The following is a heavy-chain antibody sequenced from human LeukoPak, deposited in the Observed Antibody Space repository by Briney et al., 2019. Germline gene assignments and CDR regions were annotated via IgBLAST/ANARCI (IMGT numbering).Heavy chain of an antibody. D-gene: IGHD3-22*01. V-gene: IGHV1-18*01. J-gene: IGHJ4*02. Sequence: ASVRVSCKAAGYTFTSYGISWVRQAAGQGLEWMGWISAYNGNTKYAQKLQGRVTMTTDTSTSTAYMELRSLRSDDTAVYYCARVADYYDSSGRYFDYWGQGTLVTVSS. CDR1: GYTFTSYG. CDR3: ARVADYYDSSGRYFDY. CDR2: ISAYNGNT.